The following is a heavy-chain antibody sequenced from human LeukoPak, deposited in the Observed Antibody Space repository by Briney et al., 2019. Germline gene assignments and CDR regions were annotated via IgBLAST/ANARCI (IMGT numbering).Heavy chain of an antibody. CDR2: IIPIFGTA. Sequence: SVKVSCKASGGTFSSYAISWVRQAPGQGLEWMGGIIPIFGTANYVQKFQGRVTITTDESTSTAYMELSSLRSEDTAVYYCARAVTGPQPFDYWGQGTLVTVSS. CDR3: ARAVTGPQPFDY. D-gene: IGHD6-19*01. CDR1: GGTFSSYA. V-gene: IGHV1-69*05. J-gene: IGHJ4*02.